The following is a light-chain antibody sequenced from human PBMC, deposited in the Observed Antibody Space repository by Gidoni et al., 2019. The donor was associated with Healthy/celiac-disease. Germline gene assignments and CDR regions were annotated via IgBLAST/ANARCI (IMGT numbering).Light chain of an antibody. CDR1: SGHSSYI. Sequence: QPVLTQSSSASASLGSSVKLNCTLSSGHSSYIIAWHQQQPGKAPRYLMKLEGSVNYNKGSGVPYRFSGSSSGADRHLTISNLQFEDEADYYCETWDSNSPWVFGGGTKLTVL. CDR2: LEGSVNY. V-gene: IGLV4-60*02. CDR3: ETWDSNSPWV. J-gene: IGLJ3*02.